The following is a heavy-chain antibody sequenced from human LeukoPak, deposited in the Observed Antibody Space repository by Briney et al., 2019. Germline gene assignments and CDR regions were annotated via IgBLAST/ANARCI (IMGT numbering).Heavy chain of an antibody. V-gene: IGHV3-9*03. CDR1: GCTFDGYA. CDR2: ISWNSGSI. D-gene: IGHD3-10*01. Sequence: GRSLRLSCAASGCTFDGYAMQWVRQAPGKGLEWVSGISWNSGSIGYADSVKGRFTISRDNAKKYLYLQMNSLRAEDMALYYCAKGIFRFGELLYYMDVWGKGTTVTVSS. CDR3: AKGIFRFGELLYYMDV. J-gene: IGHJ6*03.